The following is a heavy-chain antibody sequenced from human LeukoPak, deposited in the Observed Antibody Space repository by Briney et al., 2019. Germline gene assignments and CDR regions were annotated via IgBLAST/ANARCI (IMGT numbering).Heavy chain of an antibody. D-gene: IGHD6-19*01. CDR3: ARAGYSSEFDS. CDR1: GFTFSGYW. J-gene: IGHJ5*01. CDR2: INSDGYSI. V-gene: IGHV3-74*03. Sequence: GGTLRLSCAASGFTFSGYWMHWVRQAPGKGLVWVSRINSDGYSITYADSVKGRFTISRDNAKTPLYLQMNSLIAEDTAVYFCARAGYSSEFDSWGQGTLVTVS.